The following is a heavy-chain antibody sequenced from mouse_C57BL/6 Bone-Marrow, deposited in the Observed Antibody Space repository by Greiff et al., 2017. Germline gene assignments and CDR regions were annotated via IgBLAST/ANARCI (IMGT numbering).Heavy chain of an antibody. Sequence: VQLQQPGAELVRPGTSVKLSCKASGYTFTSYWMHWVKQRPGQGLEWIGVIDPSDSYTNYNQKFKGKATLTVDTSSNAAYMQLSSLTSEDSAVYYCAEGFAYWGQGTLVTVSA. CDR3: AEGFAY. J-gene: IGHJ3*01. CDR2: IDPSDSYT. CDR1: GYTFTSYW. V-gene: IGHV1-59*01.